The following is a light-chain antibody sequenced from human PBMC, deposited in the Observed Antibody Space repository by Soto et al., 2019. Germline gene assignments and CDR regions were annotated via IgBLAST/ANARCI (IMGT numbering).Light chain of an antibody. Sequence: DIQMTQSPSTLSASVGDRVTLTCRASQSISSWLAWYQQKPGKAPNLLIYKASTLESGVPSRFSASGSGTEFTLTISGLQPDDFATYYCQHYDSYPWTFGQGTKVEIK. CDR2: KAS. CDR1: QSISSW. CDR3: QHYDSYPWT. V-gene: IGKV1-5*03. J-gene: IGKJ1*01.